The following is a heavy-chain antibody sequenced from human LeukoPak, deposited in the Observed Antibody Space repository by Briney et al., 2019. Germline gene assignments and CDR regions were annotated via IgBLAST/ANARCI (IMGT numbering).Heavy chain of an antibody. V-gene: IGHV1-2*02. CDR2: INPNSGGT. CDR3: ARDPLTVQPLNWFDP. D-gene: IGHD1-1*01. Sequence: ASVKVSCKASGYTFTGYYMHWVRQAPGQGLEWMGWINPNSGGTNYAQKFQGRVTMTRDTSISTAYMELSRLRSDDTAVYYCARDPLTVQPLNWFDPWGQGTLVTVSS. J-gene: IGHJ5*02. CDR1: GYTFTGYY.